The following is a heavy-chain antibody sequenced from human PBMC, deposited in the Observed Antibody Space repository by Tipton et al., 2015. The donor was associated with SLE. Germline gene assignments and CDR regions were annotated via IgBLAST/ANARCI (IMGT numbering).Heavy chain of an antibody. Sequence: TLSLTCAVSGASISSPNWWRWVRQAPGKGLEWIGEIYPGGPTKYNPSLNSRVTISVDTSKNQFSLKVRSVTAADTAVYYCARVKHCGGDCYPTPHYYSFYHLDVWGQGSTVTASS. D-gene: IGHD2-21*01. CDR3: ARVKHCGGDCYPTPHYYSFYHLDV. J-gene: IGHJ6*02. CDR2: IYPGGPT. CDR1: GASISSPNW. V-gene: IGHV4-4*02.